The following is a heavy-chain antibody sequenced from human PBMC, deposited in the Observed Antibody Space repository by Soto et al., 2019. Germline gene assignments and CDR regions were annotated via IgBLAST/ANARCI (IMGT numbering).Heavy chain of an antibody. D-gene: IGHD3-10*01. CDR2: IYYSGST. CDR1: GRSISSVNYY. J-gene: IGHJ4*02. Sequence: SETLSLTCTVSGRSISSVNYYWSWIRQPPGKGLGWIGYIYYSGSTYYNPSLRSRVTISLDTSKNQFSLKLSSVTAADTAVYYCAGNYLNYFDFWGQGTLVTVSS. V-gene: IGHV4-30-4*02. CDR3: AGNYLNYFDF.